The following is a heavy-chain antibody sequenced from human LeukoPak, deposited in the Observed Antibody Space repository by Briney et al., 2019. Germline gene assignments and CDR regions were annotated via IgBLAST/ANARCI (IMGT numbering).Heavy chain of an antibody. Sequence: HPGGSLRLSCAASGFTFSSYGMHWVRQAPGKGLEWVAVIWYDGSNKYYADSVKGRFTISRDNSKNTLYLQMNSLRAEDTAVYYCARDRADIYRNLGAFDYWGQGTLVTVSS. CDR2: IWYDGSNK. D-gene: IGHD3-9*01. J-gene: IGHJ4*02. V-gene: IGHV3-33*01. CDR1: GFTFSSYG. CDR3: ARDRADIYRNLGAFDY.